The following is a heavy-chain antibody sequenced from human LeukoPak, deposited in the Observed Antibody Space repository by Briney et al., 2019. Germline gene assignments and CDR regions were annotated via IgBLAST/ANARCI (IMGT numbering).Heavy chain of an antibody. Sequence: GSSVKVSCKASGGTFSSYAISWVRQAPGQGLEWMGGIIPIFGTANYAQKFQGRVTITTDESTSTAYMELSSLRSEDTAVYYCARGLYVLGNKHYYYYMDVWGKGTTVTVSS. D-gene: IGHD3-10*02. CDR3: ARGLYVLGNKHYYYYMDV. V-gene: IGHV1-69*05. CDR1: GGTFSSYA. CDR2: IIPIFGTA. J-gene: IGHJ6*03.